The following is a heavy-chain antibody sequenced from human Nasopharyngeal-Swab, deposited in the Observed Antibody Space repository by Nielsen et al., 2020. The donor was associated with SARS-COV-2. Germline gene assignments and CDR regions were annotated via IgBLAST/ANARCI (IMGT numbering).Heavy chain of an antibody. Sequence: GVLKISCGASGFTFSSYAMSWVRQAPGKGLEWVSTISGSGGSTYYADSVKGRFTISRDNSKNTLYLQMNSLRAEDTAVYYCAKAYCTNGVCYTDYWGQGTLVTVSS. V-gene: IGHV3-23*01. CDR3: AKAYCTNGVCYTDY. CDR1: GFTFSSYA. D-gene: IGHD2-8*01. CDR2: ISGSGGST. J-gene: IGHJ4*02.